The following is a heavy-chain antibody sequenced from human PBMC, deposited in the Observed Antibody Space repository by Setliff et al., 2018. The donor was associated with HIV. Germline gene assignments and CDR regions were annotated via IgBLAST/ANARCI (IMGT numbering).Heavy chain of an antibody. CDR2: IYPGDSET. D-gene: IGHD2-21*02. V-gene: IGHV5-51*01. CDR1: GYSFTSYW. J-gene: IGHJ4*02. CDR3: ARADCGGDCYLPYYFDH. Sequence: GESLKISCKGFGYSFTSYWIGWVRQMPGKGLEWMGIIYPGDSETRYSPSFQGQVTISADKSISTAYLQWSSLRAADTAVYYCARADCGGDCYLPYYFDHWGQGTLVTVSS.